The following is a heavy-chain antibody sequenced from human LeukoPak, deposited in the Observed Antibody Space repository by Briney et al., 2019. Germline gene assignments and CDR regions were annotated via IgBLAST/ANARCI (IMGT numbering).Heavy chain of an antibody. CDR1: GFTFSSYA. Sequence: PGRSLRLSCAASGFTFSSYAMHWVRQAPGKGLEWVAVISYDGSNKYYADSVKGRFTISRDNSKNTLYLQMNSLRAEDTAVYYCANDFRNDGDYDRVFDYWGQGTLVTVSS. J-gene: IGHJ4*02. D-gene: IGHD4-17*01. V-gene: IGHV3-30-3*02. CDR2: ISYDGSNK. CDR3: ANDFRNDGDYDRVFDY.